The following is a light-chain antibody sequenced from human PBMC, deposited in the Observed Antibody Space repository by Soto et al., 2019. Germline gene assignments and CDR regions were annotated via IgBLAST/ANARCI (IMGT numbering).Light chain of an antibody. V-gene: IGKV3-15*01. CDR2: AAS. CDR1: QSVSSS. CDR3: QQSYITPLA. Sequence: EIVMTQSPATLSVSPGERATLSCRASQSVSSSLAWYQQKPGQAPSLLIYAASSLQDGVPSRFSGSGSGTDVTLTISSVQPEDFATYYCQQSYITPLAFGQGTKVE. J-gene: IGKJ1*01.